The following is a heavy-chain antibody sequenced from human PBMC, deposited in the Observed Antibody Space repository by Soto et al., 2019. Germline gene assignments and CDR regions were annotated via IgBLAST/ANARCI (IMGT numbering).Heavy chain of an antibody. J-gene: IGHJ4*02. CDR1: GVSVRSCSYY. CDR2: THHSGST. V-gene: IGHV4-61*01. Sequence: SETLSLTCTVSGVSVRSCSYYWNWVGQPPGKGLHWIGYTHHSGSTNDNPALQSRVTISVDTSKNQFSLRLSSGTAADTAVYYCAREPITVAPRSYFDYWGQGKMVTVSS. D-gene: IGHD6-19*01. CDR3: AREPITVAPRSYFDY.